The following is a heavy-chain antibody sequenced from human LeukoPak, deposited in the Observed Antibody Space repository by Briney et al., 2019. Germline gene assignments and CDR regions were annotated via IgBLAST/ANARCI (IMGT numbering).Heavy chain of an antibody. CDR2: INPNSGGT. Sequence: GASVKVSCKVSGYTLTELSMHWVRQAPGQGLEWMGWINPNSGGTNYAQKFQGRVTMTRDTSISTAYMELSRLRSDDTAVYYCARAIAVAGRGYNWFDPWGQGTLVTVSS. D-gene: IGHD6-19*01. V-gene: IGHV1-2*02. J-gene: IGHJ5*02. CDR3: ARAIAVAGRGYNWFDP. CDR1: GYTLTELS.